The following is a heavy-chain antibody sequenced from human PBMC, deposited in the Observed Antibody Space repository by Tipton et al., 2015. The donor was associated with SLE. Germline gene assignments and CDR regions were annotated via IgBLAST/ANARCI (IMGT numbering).Heavy chain of an antibody. CDR1: GGSVSSGSYY. CDR3: ARVHYYSYMEV. CDR2: IYYSGGT. J-gene: IGHJ6*03. Sequence: TLSLTCTVSGGSVSSGSYYWSWIRQPPGKGLEWIGYIYYSGGTNYNPSLKSRLTMSVQRSKNQFSLTVNSVTAADTAVYYCARVHYYSYMEVWGKGTTVTVSS. V-gene: IGHV4-61*01.